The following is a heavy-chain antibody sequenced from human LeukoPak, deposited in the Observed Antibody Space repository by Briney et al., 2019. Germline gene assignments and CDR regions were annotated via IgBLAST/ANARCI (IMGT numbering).Heavy chain of an antibody. D-gene: IGHD3-22*01. CDR3: ARDWGYYYDSSGYYP. V-gene: IGHV4-39*07. CDR2: IYYSGNT. Sequence: PSETLSLTCIVSGGSISSTTYYWGWIRQPPGKRLEWIGSIYYSGNTYYNPSLKSRVTISVDTSKNQFSLKLSSVTAADTAVYYCARDWGYYYDSSGYYPWGQGTLVTVSS. CDR1: GGSISSTTYY. J-gene: IGHJ5*02.